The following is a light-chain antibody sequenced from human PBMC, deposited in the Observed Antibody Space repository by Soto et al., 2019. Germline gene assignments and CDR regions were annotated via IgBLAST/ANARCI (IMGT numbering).Light chain of an antibody. CDR3: SLYTSSSNLYV. V-gene: IGLV2-18*01. CDR2: DVS. Sequence: QSVLTQPPSVSGSPGQSVAISCTGTSSDVGGYNRVSWYQQPPGTAPKLMIYDVSNRPSGVSNRFSGSKSGNTASLTISGLQAEDESDYYCSLYTSSSNLYVFGTGTKVTVL. CDR1: SSDVGGYNR. J-gene: IGLJ1*01.